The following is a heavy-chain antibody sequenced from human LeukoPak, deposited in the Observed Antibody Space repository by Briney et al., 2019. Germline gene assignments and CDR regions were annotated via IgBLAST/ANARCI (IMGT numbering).Heavy chain of an antibody. CDR2: ISGSGGST. CDR1: GFTFSSYA. V-gene: IGHV3-23*01. Sequence: GGSLRLSCAASGFTFSSYAMSWVRQAPGKGLEWVSAISGSGGSTYYADSVKGRFTISRDNSKNTLYLQMNSLRAEDTAVYYCAKDMRWRGYSYTRFDYWGQGTLVTVSS. CDR3: AKDMRWRGYSYTRFDY. D-gene: IGHD5-18*01. J-gene: IGHJ4*02.